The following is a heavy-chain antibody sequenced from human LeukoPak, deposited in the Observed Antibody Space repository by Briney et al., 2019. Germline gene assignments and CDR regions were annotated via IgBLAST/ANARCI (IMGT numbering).Heavy chain of an antibody. Sequence: GGSLRLSCAASGFNVSTNYMSWVRQAPGGGLEWVSTLYTGGGAYYSAFVKGHFTISRDISKNTLYLQLSYLRAEDTAVYYCARSANYLTHYFDDWGQGNPVIVSS. J-gene: IGHJ4*02. CDR3: ARSANYLTHYFDD. CDR1: GFNVSTNY. V-gene: IGHV3-53*01. D-gene: IGHD2/OR15-2a*01. CDR2: LYTGGGA.